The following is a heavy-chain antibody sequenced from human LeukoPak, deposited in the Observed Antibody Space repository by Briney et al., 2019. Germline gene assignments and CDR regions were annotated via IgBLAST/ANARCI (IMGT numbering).Heavy chain of an antibody. CDR3: ASRIAAAGPIDY. V-gene: IGHV3-53*01. J-gene: IGHJ4*02. Sequence: GGSLRLSCAASGFTVSSNYMSWVRQAPGKGLEWVSVIYSGGSTYYADSVKGRFTISRDNSKNTLYLQMNSLRAEDTAVYYCASRIAAAGPIDYWGQGTLVTVSS. CDR1: GFTVSSNY. CDR2: IYSGGST. D-gene: IGHD6-13*01.